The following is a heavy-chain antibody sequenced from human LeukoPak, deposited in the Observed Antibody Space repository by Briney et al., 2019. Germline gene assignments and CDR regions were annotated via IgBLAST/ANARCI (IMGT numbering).Heavy chain of an antibody. J-gene: IGHJ4*02. CDR2: ISTNGVGT. CDR1: GFTFSTYA. Sequence: PGGSLRLSCAASGFTFSTYAMHWVRQAPGKGREYVSAISTNGVGTYYANSVKGRFIISRDNSKNPLYLQMGSLTAEDMAVYYCARYGSGSCSDYWGQGTLVTVSS. CDR3: ARYGSGSCSDY. V-gene: IGHV3-64*01. D-gene: IGHD3-10*01.